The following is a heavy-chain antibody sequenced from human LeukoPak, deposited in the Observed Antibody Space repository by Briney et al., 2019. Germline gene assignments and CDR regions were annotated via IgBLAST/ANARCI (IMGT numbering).Heavy chain of an antibody. J-gene: IGHJ4*02. V-gene: IGHV1-18*01. CDR2: ISAYNGNT. CDR3: ARDNVIVATIPGGGDY. D-gene: IGHD5-12*01. Sequence: ASVKVSCKASGYTFTSFDIHWVRQAPGQGLEWMGWISAYNGNTNYAQKLQGRVTMTTDTSTSTAYMELRSLRSDDTAVYYCARDNVIVATIPGGGDYWGQGTLVTVSS. CDR1: GYTFTSFD.